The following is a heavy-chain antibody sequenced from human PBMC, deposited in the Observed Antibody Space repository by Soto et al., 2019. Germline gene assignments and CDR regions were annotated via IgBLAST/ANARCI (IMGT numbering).Heavy chain of an antibody. D-gene: IGHD1-7*01. J-gene: IGHJ6*02. CDR3: AREAITGTLGLYYYGMDV. CDR2: ISAYNGNT. CDR1: GYTFTSYG. V-gene: IGHV1-18*01. Sequence: GASVKVSCKASGYTFTSYGISWVRQAPGQGLEWMGWISAYNGNTNYAQKLQGRVTMTTDTSTSTAYMELRSLRSDDTAVYYCAREAITGTLGLYYYGMDVWGQGTTVTVSS.